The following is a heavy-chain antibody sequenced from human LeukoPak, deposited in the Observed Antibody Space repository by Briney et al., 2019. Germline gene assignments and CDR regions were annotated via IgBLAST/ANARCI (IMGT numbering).Heavy chain of an antibody. V-gene: IGHV3-7*01. CDR1: GFTFSDYW. J-gene: IGHJ6*04. Sequence: GGSLRPSCAASGFTFSDYWMSWVRQAPGKGLEWVANIKQDGSEKYYVDSVKGRFTISRDNAKNSLYLQMNSLRAEDTAVYYCAELGTTMIGGVWGKGTTVTISS. CDR2: IKQDGSEK. CDR3: AELGTTMIGGV. D-gene: IGHD3-10*02.